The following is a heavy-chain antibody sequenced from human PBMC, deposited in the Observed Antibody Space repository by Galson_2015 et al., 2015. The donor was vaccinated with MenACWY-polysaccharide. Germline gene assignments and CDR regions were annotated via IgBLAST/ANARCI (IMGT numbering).Heavy chain of an antibody. D-gene: IGHD2-2*01. J-gene: IGHJ3*02. CDR1: GFNFSILV. Sequence: SLRLSCAASGFNFSILVMTWVRQAPGKGLEWLAVIQYNGSNKVYADSVKGRFTISRDNSKNTVFLEMNTLGVEDTAVYYCAREGSRIVFHAFDIWGQGTMVTVSS. V-gene: IGHV3-33*08. CDR3: AREGSRIVFHAFDI. CDR2: IQYNGSNK.